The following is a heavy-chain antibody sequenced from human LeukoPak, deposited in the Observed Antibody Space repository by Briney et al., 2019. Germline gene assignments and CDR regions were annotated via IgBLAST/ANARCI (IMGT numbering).Heavy chain of an antibody. CDR1: GFTFSSYA. V-gene: IGHV3-30-3*01. D-gene: IGHD2-21*02. CDR2: ISYDGSNK. CDR3: ARDAVVTAIGVVSYYYYGMDV. Sequence: GRSLRLSCAASGFTFSSYAMHWVRQAPGKGLEWVAVISYDGSNKYYADSVKGWFTISRDNSKNTLYLQMNSLRAEDTAVYYCARDAVVTAIGVVSYYYYGMDVWGQGTTVTVSS. J-gene: IGHJ6*02.